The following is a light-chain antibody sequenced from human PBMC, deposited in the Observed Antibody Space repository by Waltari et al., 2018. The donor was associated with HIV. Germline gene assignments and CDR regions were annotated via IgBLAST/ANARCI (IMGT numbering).Light chain of an antibody. Sequence: QSVLTQPPSLSGAPGQRVIISCTGSSSNIGAGFDVHWYQQLPGTAPKLLIYGNTNRPSGFPDRFSGSKSGTSASLANTGLQAEDEADYYCQSYDSSLNTYVFGSGTKVTVL. V-gene: IGLV1-40*01. CDR2: GNT. CDR3: QSYDSSLNTYV. J-gene: IGLJ1*01. CDR1: SSNIGAGFD.